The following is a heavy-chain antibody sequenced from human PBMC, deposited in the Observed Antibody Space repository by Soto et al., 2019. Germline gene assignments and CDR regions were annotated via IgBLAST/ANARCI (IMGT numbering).Heavy chain of an antibody. CDR3: AAGGGLPRYY. V-gene: IGHV4-30-2*01. CDR2: IYHSGST. CDR1: GGSISSGGYS. J-gene: IGHJ4*02. Sequence: QLQLQESGSGLVKPSQTLSLTCAVSGGSISSGGYSWSWIRQPPGKGLEWIGYIYHSGSTYYNPALKSRVPIAVDRSKNQFSLKLSSVTAADTAVYYCAAGGGLPRYYWGQGTLVTVSS. D-gene: IGHD5-12*01.